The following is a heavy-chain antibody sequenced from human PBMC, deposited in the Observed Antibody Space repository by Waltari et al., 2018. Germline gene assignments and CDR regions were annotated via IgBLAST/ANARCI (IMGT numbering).Heavy chain of an antibody. J-gene: IGHJ4*02. CDR1: GFTFFRTSW. Sequence: EVQLVESGGGLVQPGGSLRLSCAASGFTFFRTSWMSWVRQAPGKGLEWLANIKSDEVETYYVDSVKGRFTISRDNARNSLYLQMNSLRDDDTAVYYCASLDTAPSGLAFWGQGTLVTVSS. CDR2: IKSDEVET. V-gene: IGHV3-7*01. D-gene: IGHD5-18*01. CDR3: ASLDTAPSGLAF.